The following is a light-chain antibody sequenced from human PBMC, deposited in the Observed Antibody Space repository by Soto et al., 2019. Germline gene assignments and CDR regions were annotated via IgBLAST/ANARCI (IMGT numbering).Light chain of an antibody. Sequence: QSVLTQPASVSGSPGQSITISCTGTSSDIGNYNYVSWYQQHPGKAPKLMIYEVSNRPSGVSNRFAGSKSGNTASLTISGLQAEDESDDYCSSYTSRSTLVFGGGTKLTVL. CDR3: SSYTSRSTLV. J-gene: IGLJ2*01. CDR2: EVS. V-gene: IGLV2-14*01. CDR1: SSDIGNYNY.